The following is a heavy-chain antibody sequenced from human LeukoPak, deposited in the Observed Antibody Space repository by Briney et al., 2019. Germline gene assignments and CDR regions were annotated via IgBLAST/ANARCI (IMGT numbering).Heavy chain of an antibody. Sequence: SETLSLTCTVSGGSISSSSYYWGWIRQPPGKGLEWIGSIYYSGSTYYNPSLKSRVTISVDTSKNQFSLKLSSVTAADTAVYYCARHGYCSSTSCYPLDYWGQETLVTVSS. V-gene: IGHV4-39*01. J-gene: IGHJ4*02. D-gene: IGHD2-2*03. CDR2: IYYSGST. CDR3: ARHGYCSSTSCYPLDY. CDR1: GGSISSSSYY.